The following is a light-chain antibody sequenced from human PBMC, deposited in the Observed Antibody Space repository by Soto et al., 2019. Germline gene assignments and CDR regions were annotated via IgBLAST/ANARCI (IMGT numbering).Light chain of an antibody. V-gene: IGLV2-14*01. CDR3: SSFTSSTTYV. CDR1: SSDVGNYNY. Sequence: QSALTQSASVSGSPGQSITISCTGTSSDVGNYNYVSWYQQHPGEVPKLIIFNVNNRPSGVSNRFSGSKSGNTASLTISGLQAEDEADYYCSSFTSSTTYVFGTGTKPPS. CDR2: NVN. J-gene: IGLJ1*01.